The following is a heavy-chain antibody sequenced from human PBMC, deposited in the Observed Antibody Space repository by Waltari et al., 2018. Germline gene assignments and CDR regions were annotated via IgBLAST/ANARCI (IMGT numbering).Heavy chain of an antibody. Sequence: QGHLIESGGGLVQPGTSLSISCASSELALKIYTVHWVRQAPGKGLEWVALISNDGNEKKYADSVRGRFTISRDTSPQTVFLEMDSLRPDDTALYYCAGDDPRWYPDSLDLWGQGTMVTVSP. CDR1: ELALKIYT. CDR2: ISNDGNEK. V-gene: IGHV3-30*03. CDR3: AGDDPRWYPDSLDL. J-gene: IGHJ3*01. D-gene: IGHD6-13*01.